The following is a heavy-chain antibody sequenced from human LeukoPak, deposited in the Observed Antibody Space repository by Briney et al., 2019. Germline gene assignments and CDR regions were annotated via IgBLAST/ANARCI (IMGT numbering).Heavy chain of an antibody. CDR2: INEDGSTT. J-gene: IGHJ4*02. V-gene: IGHV3-74*01. CDR3: VRDLGGRSGH. Sequence: GWSLRVSYAASGFTFHSYWMLWVRHAPGPGLVWVLRINEDGSTTNYADSVKCRSTIFRDNAKNTLYLQMNSLRAEDTAVYYCVRDLGGRSGHWGQGTLVTVSS. CDR1: GFTFHSYW. D-gene: IGHD1-26*01.